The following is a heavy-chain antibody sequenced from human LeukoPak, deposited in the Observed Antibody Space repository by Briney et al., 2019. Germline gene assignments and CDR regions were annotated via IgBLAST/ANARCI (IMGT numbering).Heavy chain of an antibody. V-gene: IGHV3-30*02. CDR3: ATDRATQYFDY. CDR2: IWYDGSNK. J-gene: IGHJ4*02. Sequence: GGSLRLSCAASGITFRSYGMHWVRQAPGKGLEWVAFIWYDGSNKYYADSVKGRFTISRDNSRNSLFLQMNSLRAEDTAVYYCATDRATQYFDYWGQGTLVSVSS. D-gene: IGHD2-15*01. CDR1: GITFRSYG.